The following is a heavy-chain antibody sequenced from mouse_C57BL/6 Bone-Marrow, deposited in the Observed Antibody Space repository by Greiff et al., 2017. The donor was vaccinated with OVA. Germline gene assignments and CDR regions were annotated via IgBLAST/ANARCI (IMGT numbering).Heavy chain of an antibody. CDR1: GYTFTSYW. J-gene: IGHJ1*03. CDR2: LNPSTGGP. Sequence: VQLQQPGTELVKPGASVKLSCKASGYTFTSYWMHWVKQRPGQGLEWIGNLNPSTGGPTYNEKFKSKATLTVDKSSSTAYMQLSSLTSEDSAVYYCARWVGKGYCDVWGTGTTGTVAS. D-gene: IGHD2-1*01. CDR3: ARWVGKGYCDV. V-gene: IGHV1-53*01.